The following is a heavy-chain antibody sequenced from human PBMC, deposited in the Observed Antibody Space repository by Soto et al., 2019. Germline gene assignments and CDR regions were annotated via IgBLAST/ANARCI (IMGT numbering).Heavy chain of an antibody. CDR1: GFTFGDYA. D-gene: IGHD2-15*01. CDR3: TRVPLYCSGGSCYGFFDY. J-gene: IGHJ4*02. V-gene: IGHV3-49*04. Sequence: GGSLRLSCTASGFTFGDYAMGWVRQAPGKGLEWVGFIRSKAYGGTTEYAASVKGRFTISRDDSKSIAYLQMNSLKTEDTAVYYCTRVPLYCSGGSCYGFFDYWGQGTLVTVSS. CDR2: IRSKAYGGTT.